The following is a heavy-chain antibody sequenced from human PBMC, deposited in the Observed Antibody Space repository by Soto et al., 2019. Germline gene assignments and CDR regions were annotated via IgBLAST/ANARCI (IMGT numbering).Heavy chain of an antibody. J-gene: IGHJ4*02. Sequence: VQLVESGGGVVQPGRSLRLSCAASGFTFSDYAMHWVRQAPGKGLAWVAVVSHDGRNTHYADSVKGRFTISRESSKNTVPLEMTSLRAEDKAVYYCANGGRQWLVTSDFNYWGQGALVTVSS. CDR3: ANGGRQWLVTSDFNY. CDR1: GFTFSDYA. D-gene: IGHD6-19*01. CDR2: VSHDGRNT. V-gene: IGHV3-30*18.